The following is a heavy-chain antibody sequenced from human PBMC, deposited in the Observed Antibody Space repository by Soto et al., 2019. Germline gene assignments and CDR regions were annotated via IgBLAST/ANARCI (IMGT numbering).Heavy chain of an antibody. CDR1: GYSLSGYY. CDR2: INPNSGGT. V-gene: IGHV1-2*02. CDR3: AGGWGIAAPGPNWFDP. J-gene: IGHJ5*02. D-gene: IGHD6-13*01. Sequence: GASVKVSCKASGYSLSGYYLHWVRQAPGQGPEWMGWINPNSGGTKYVQKFQGRVTMTRDKSISTVYLELSRLRSDDPAVYYCAGGWGIAAPGPNWFDPWGQGTLVTVSS.